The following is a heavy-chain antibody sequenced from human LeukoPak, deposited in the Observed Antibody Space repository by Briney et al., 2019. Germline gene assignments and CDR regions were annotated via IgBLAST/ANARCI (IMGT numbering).Heavy chain of an antibody. J-gene: IGHJ3*01. CDR3: ARDRRGEKDFDV. V-gene: IGHV3-53*04. Sequence: GGSLRLSCAASGISVSNDYMSWVRQAPGKGLEWVSAIYADGYTRDAASVKGRYSISRHNSKNTVYLQMDNLRPEDTAVYYCARDRRGEKDFDVWGPGTMVTVSS. CDR1: GISVSNDY. CDR2: IYADGYT.